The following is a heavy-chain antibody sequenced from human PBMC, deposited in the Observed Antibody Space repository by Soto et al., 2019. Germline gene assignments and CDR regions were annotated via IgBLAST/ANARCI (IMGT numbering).Heavy chain of an antibody. Sequence: EVQLVESGGGLVQRGGSLRLSCEASGFIFTSYSMVWVRQAPGKGLEWVSSISSSSDSIYYADSVKGRFTISRDNAQNSLYLQMNSLTSEDTAVYYCARDRSADRFVQYFQHWGPGTLVTVSS. CDR3: ARDRSADRFVQYFQH. CDR1: GFIFTSYS. D-gene: IGHD6-19*01. CDR2: ISSSSDSI. J-gene: IGHJ1*01. V-gene: IGHV3-21*01.